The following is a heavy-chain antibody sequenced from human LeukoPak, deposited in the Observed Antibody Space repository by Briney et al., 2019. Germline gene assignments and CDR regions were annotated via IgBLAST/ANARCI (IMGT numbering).Heavy chain of an antibody. V-gene: IGHV1-18*01. CDR2: ISAYNGNT. Sequence: ASVTETCKASGYTFTSYGISWVRQAPGQGLEWMGWISAYNGNTDYAQKLQGRVTMTTDTSTSTAYMELRSLRSDDTAVYYCARDLYYDSSGCDYWGQGTLVSVSS. J-gene: IGHJ4*02. D-gene: IGHD3-22*01. CDR1: GYTFTSYG. CDR3: ARDLYYDSSGCDY.